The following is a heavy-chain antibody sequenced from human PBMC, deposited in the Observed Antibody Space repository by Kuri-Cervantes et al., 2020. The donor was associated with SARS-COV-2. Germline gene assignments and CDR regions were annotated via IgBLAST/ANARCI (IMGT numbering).Heavy chain of an antibody. CDR1: GFTFSSYA. J-gene: IGHJ4*02. CDR3: AREGETGCSTSCSYYFDY. Sequence: GGSLRLSCAASGFTFSSYAMSWVRQAPGKGLEWVSAISGSGGSTYYADSVKGRFTISRDNSKNTLYLQMNSLRAEDTAVYYCAREGETGCSTSCSYYFDYWGQGTLVTVSS. D-gene: IGHD2-2*01. V-gene: IGHV3-23*01. CDR2: ISGSGGST.